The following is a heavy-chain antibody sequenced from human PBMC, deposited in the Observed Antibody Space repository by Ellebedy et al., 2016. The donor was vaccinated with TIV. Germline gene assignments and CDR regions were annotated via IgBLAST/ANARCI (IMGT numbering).Heavy chain of an antibody. J-gene: IGHJ5*02. V-gene: IGHV4-39*01. CDR1: GGSISSSSYY. CDR2: IYYSGST. CDR3: ARLWGGGSPNWFDP. D-gene: IGHD2-15*01. Sequence: SETLSLXXTVSGGSISSSSYYWGWIRQPPGKGLEWIGSIYYSGSTYYNPSLKSRVTISVDTSKNQFSLKLSSVTAADTAVYYCARLWGGGSPNWFDPWGQGTLVTVSS.